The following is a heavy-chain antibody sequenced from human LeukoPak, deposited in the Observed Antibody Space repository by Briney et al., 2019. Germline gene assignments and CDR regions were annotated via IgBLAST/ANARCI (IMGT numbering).Heavy chain of an antibody. Sequence: GGSLRLSCAASGFTFSSYAMSWVRQAPGKGLEWVSAISGSGGSTYYADSVKGRFTISRDNSKNTLYLQMNSLRAEDTAVYYCAKGGLLWFGEDYGMDVWGQGTTVTVSS. CDR1: GFTFSSYA. CDR2: ISGSGGST. J-gene: IGHJ6*02. CDR3: AKGGLLWFGEDYGMDV. V-gene: IGHV3-23*01. D-gene: IGHD3-10*01.